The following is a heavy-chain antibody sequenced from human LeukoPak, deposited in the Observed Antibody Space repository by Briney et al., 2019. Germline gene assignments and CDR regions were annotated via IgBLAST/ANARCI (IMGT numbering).Heavy chain of an antibody. CDR3: ARRLWFGDVHYMDV. CDR1: GGSFSGYY. D-gene: IGHD3-10*01. V-gene: IGHV4-34*01. J-gene: IGHJ6*03. CDR2: INHSGST. Sequence: SETLSLTCAVYGGSFSGYYWSWIRQPPGKGLEWIGEINHSGSTDYNPSLKSRVTISVDTSKNQFSLKLSSVTAADTAVYYCARRLWFGDVHYMDVWGKGTTVTISS.